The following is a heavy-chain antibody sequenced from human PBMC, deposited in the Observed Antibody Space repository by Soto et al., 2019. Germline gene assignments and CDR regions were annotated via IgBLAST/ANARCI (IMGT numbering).Heavy chain of an antibody. Sequence: GGSLRLSCAASGFTFSSYGMHWVRQAPGKGLEWVAVIWYDGSNKYYADSVKGRFTISRDNSKNTLYLQMNSLRAEDTAVYYCARERDSSSWPRTYFDYWGQGTLVTVSS. V-gene: IGHV3-33*01. CDR3: ARERDSSSWPRTYFDY. CDR2: IWYDGSNK. J-gene: IGHJ4*02. D-gene: IGHD6-13*01. CDR1: GFTFSSYG.